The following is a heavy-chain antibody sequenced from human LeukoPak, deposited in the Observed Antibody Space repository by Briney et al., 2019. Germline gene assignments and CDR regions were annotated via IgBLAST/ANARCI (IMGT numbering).Heavy chain of an antibody. J-gene: IGHJ4*02. D-gene: IGHD3-22*01. V-gene: IGHV3-23*01. CDR1: GFTFSSYA. CDR3: AKKRAPNWRVVNFDY. CDR2: ISGSGGST. Sequence: PGGSLRLSCAASGFTFSSYAMSWVRQAPGKALEWVSAISGSGGSTYYADSVKGRFTISRDNSKNTLYLQMNSLRAEDTAVYYCAKKRAPNWRVVNFDYWGQGTLVTVSS.